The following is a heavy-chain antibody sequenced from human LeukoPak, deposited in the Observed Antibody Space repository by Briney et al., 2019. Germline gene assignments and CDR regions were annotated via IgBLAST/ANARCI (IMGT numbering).Heavy chain of an antibody. CDR2: ISWDGGST. CDR1: GFTFDDYA. J-gene: IGHJ3*02. Sequence: GGSLRLSCAASGFTFDDYAMHWVRQAPGKGLEWVSLISWDGGSTYYADSVKGRFTISRDNAQNSLYLQINSLRAEDTAVYYCAREKGTLIRAMAFEMWGQGTMVTVSS. D-gene: IGHD3-10*01. V-gene: IGHV3-43D*03. CDR3: AREKGTLIRAMAFEM.